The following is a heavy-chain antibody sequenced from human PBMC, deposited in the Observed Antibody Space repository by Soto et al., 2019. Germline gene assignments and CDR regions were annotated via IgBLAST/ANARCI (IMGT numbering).Heavy chain of an antibody. Sequence: GGSLRLSCAASGFTFDGYAMRWVRQAPGKGLEWVSVISYDGSNIYYADSVKGRFTISRDNSKNTLYLQMNSLRAEDTAVYYCAKDQGRYVVVYYFEYWGQGTLVTLSS. CDR3: AKDQGRYVVVYYFEY. CDR1: GFTFDGYA. J-gene: IGHJ4*02. V-gene: IGHV3-30*18. CDR2: ISYDGSNI. D-gene: IGHD2-21*01.